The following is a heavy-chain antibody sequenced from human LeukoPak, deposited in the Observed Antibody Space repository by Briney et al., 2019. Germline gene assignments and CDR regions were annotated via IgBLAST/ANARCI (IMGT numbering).Heavy chain of an antibody. J-gene: IGHJ6*02. D-gene: IGHD4-17*01. Sequence: SVKVSCKASGGTFSSYAISWVRQAPGQGLEWMGGIIPVFGTANYAQKFQGRVTITADESTSTAYMELSSLRSEDTAVYYCARSQYYGDYEYYYYGMDVWGQGTTVTVSS. CDR2: IIPVFGTA. V-gene: IGHV1-69*13. CDR1: GGTFSSYA. CDR3: ARSQYYGDYEYYYYGMDV.